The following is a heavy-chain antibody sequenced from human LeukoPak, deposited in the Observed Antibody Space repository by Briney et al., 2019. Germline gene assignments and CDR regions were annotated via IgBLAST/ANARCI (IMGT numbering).Heavy chain of an antibody. CDR2: IYYSGTT. V-gene: IGHV4-39*01. J-gene: IGHJ4*02. D-gene: IGHD3-10*01. CDR1: GGSISSSSYY. CDR3: ARHASITLVRDYFEY. Sequence: SETLSLTCTVSGGSISSSSYYWAWIRQPPGKGLGWVGSIYYSGTTYYKPSLRGRVTISVDTSKNQFSMKLSSVTAADTAMYYCARHASITLVRDYFEYWGQGTLATVSS.